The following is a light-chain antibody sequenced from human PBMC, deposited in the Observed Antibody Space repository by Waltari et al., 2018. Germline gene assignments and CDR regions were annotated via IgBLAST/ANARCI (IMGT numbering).Light chain of an antibody. CDR1: SLRTSY. CDR3: SSRDSSASHVL. CDR2: GKN. J-gene: IGLJ2*01. V-gene: IGLV3-19*01. Sequence: SSELTQDTAVSVALGQTVTSTCQGASLRTSYESWYQQKSGQAPILVLFGKNKRPSGIPGRFSEYNSESTTSLTITGAQAEDGADYYCSSRDSSASHVLFAGGTKLTVL.